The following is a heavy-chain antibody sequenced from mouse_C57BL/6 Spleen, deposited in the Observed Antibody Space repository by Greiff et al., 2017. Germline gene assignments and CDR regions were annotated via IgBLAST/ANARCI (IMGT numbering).Heavy chain of an antibody. Sequence: VQLQQSGTVLARPGASVKMSCKTSGYTFTSYWMHWVKQTPGQGLEWIGAIYPGNSDTSYNQKFKGKAKLTAVTSASTAYMELSSLTNEDSAVYYCTRRAYGSYFDYWGQGTLLTVSA. V-gene: IGHV1-5*01. CDR3: TRRAYGSYFDY. D-gene: IGHD1-1*01. CDR2: IYPGNSDT. CDR1: GYTFTSYW. J-gene: IGHJ2*01.